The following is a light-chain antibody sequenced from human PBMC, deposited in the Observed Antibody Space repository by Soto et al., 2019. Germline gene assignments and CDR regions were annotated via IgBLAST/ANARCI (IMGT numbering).Light chain of an antibody. CDR3: QQYYSYPPT. V-gene: IGKV1-8*01. CDR2: AAS. CDR1: QGISSY. J-gene: IGKJ1*01. Sequence: AIRMTQSPSSLSASTGDRVTITCRASQGISSYLAWYQQKPGKAPKLLIYAASTLQSGVPSRFSGSGSGTDFTLTISCLQSEDFATYYCQQYYSYPPTFGQGTNVEIK.